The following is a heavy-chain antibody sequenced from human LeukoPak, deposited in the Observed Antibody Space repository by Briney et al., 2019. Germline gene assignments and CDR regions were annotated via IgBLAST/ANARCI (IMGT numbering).Heavy chain of an antibody. Sequence: SETLSLTCTVSGGSISSYYWSWIRQPPGKGLEWIGSIYTSGSTNYNPSLKSRVTISVDTSKNQFSLKLSSMTAADTAVYYCARQVGGRLRNYYYHYMDVWGKGTTVIVSS. CDR3: ARQVGGRLRNYYYHYMDV. J-gene: IGHJ6*03. CDR2: IYTSGST. D-gene: IGHD3-10*01. CDR1: GGSISSYY. V-gene: IGHV4-4*09.